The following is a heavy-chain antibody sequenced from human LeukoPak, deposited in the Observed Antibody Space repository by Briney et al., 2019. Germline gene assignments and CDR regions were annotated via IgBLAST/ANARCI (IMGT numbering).Heavy chain of an antibody. CDR2: ISWGGGST. J-gene: IGHJ4*02. V-gene: IGHV3-43D*04. Sequence: PGGSLRLSCAASGFTFDDYAIHWVRQAPGKGLEWVSLISWGGGSTYYADSVKGRFTISRDNSKNSLYLHMNSLRAEDTALYYCAKDRSGNSYGHFDYWGQGTLVTVSS. CDR3: AKDRSGNSYGHFDY. CDR1: GFTFDDYA. D-gene: IGHD3-10*01.